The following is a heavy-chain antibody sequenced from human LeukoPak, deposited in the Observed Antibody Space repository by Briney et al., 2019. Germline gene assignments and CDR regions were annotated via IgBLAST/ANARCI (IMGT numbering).Heavy chain of an antibody. D-gene: IGHD5-24*01. CDR1: GFTFDDYA. Sequence: PGGSLRLSCAASGFTFDDYAMHWVRQVPGKGLEWVSGISWNSGSVGYADSVKGRFTISRDNVKNSLYLQMNSLRAEDTAVYYCARGRPSINSWGQGTLVTVSS. V-gene: IGHV3-9*01. J-gene: IGHJ4*02. CDR3: ARGRPSINS. CDR2: ISWNSGSV.